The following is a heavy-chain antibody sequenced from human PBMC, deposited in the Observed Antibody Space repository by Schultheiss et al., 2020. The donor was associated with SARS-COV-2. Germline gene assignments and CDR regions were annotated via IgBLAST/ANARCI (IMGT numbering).Heavy chain of an antibody. J-gene: IGHJ3*02. CDR3: ASPQYYYDAFDI. D-gene: IGHD3-10*01. V-gene: IGHV3-66*01. CDR2: IYSCGST. Sequence: GGSLRLSCAASGFTFSSYDMHWVRQATGKGLEWVSVIYSCGSTYYADSVKGRFTISRDNSKNTLYLQMNSLRAEDTAVYYCASPQYYYDAFDIWGQGTMVTVSS. CDR1: GFTFSSYD.